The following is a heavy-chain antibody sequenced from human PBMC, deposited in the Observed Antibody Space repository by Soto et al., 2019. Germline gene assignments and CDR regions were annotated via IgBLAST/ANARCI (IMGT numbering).Heavy chain of an antibody. J-gene: IGHJ6*02. CDR3: ASEARAGIYDYGWGSYEYYYCMDV. CDR2: INPSGGNT. D-gene: IGHD3-16*01. CDR1: GYTFTNYY. V-gene: IGHV1-46*03. Sequence: QVQLVQSGAEVKKPGASVKVSCKASGYTFTNYYMHWVRQAPGQGLEWMGIINPSGGNTRYAQKFQARATMNRDASTSTLYMERSSLRSEDTALYYGASEARAGIYDYGWGSYEYYYCMDVWGQGSAVTVSS.